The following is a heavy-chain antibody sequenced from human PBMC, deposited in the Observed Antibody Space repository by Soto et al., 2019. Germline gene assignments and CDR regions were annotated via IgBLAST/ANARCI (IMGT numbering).Heavy chain of an antibody. V-gene: IGHV4-31*03. Sequence: SETLSLTCTVSGGSISSGGYYWSWIRQHPGKGLEWIGYIYYSGSTYYNPSLKSRVTISVDTSKNQFSLKLSSVTAADTAVYYCARDLNLLGRGGYFDYWGQGTLVTVSS. CDR2: IYYSGST. D-gene: IGHD1-7*01. J-gene: IGHJ4*02. CDR3: ARDLNLLGRGGYFDY. CDR1: GGSISSGGYY.